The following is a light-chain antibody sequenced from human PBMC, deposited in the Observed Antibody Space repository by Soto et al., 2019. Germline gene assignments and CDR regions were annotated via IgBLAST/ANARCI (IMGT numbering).Light chain of an antibody. CDR2: SYN. J-gene: IGLJ3*02. Sequence: QSVLTQPPSASGTPGQRVTISCSGSSSNIGSHTVNWYQQLPGTAPKLLIYSYNQRPSGVPDRFSGSKSDASASLVISGLQSEDDADYYCTAWDDSLNGPVFGGGNKLTVL. CDR3: TAWDDSLNGPV. V-gene: IGLV1-44*01. CDR1: SSNIGSHT.